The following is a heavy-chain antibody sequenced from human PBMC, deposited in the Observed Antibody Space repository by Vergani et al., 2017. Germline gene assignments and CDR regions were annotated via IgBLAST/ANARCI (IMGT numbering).Heavy chain of an antibody. CDR3: ARGLGY. Sequence: QVQLQQWGAGLLKPSETLSLTCAVYGGSFSGYYWSWIRQPPGKGLEWIGYIYYSGSTNYNPSLKSRVTISVDTSKNQFSLKLSSVTAADTAVYYCARGLGYWGQGTLVTVSS. V-gene: IGHV4-34*01. CDR1: GGSFSGYY. J-gene: IGHJ4*02. CDR2: IYYSGST.